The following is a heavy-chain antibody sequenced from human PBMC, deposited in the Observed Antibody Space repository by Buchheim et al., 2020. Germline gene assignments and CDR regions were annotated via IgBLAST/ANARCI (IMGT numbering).Heavy chain of an antibody. J-gene: IGHJ5*02. V-gene: IGHV4-38-2*02. Sequence: QVQLQESGPGLVKPSETLSLTCTVSGYSISSGYYWGWIRQPPGKGLEWIGSIYHSGSTYYNPSLKSRVTISGDTSKNQFSPKLSSVTAADTAVYYCARDRITMIVVADHWFDPWGQGTL. CDR2: IYHSGST. CDR3: ARDRITMIVVADHWFDP. CDR1: GYSISSGYY. D-gene: IGHD3-22*01.